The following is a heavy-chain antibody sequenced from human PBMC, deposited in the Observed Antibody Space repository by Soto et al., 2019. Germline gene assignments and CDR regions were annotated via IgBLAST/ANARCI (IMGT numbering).Heavy chain of an antibody. CDR1: GGSVSSGNYF. CDR2: IYHRGNS. V-gene: IGHV4-30-4*01. D-gene: IGHD2-15*01. J-gene: IGHJ3*02. Sequence: SETLSLTCTVSGGSVSSGNYFWSWIRQPPGKGLEWIGYIYHRGNSYYNPSLKSPATISIDTSNNQFSLQLSSVTAADTAVYYCARHQSIVVVTAARGFDIWGQGTMVTVSS. CDR3: ARHQSIVVVTAARGFDI.